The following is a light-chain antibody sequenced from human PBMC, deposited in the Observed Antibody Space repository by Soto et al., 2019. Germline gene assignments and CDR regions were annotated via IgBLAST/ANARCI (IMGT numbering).Light chain of an antibody. V-gene: IGKV1-5*03. J-gene: IGKJ1*01. Sequence: QMTQSPSTLSASEGDRVTITCWASQSVGSWLAWHQQKPGRAPKVLVYKASNLQDGVPSRFSGSGSGTEFTLTISSLQPDDVATYFCHQYSRYPWTFGQWTKVEIK. CDR1: QSVGSW. CDR2: KAS. CDR3: HQYSRYPWT.